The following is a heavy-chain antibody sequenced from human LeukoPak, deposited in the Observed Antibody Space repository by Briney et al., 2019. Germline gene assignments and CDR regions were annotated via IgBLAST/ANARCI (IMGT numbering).Heavy chain of an antibody. V-gene: IGHV1-24*01. CDR3: TTSRRFYCGSGSFQY. J-gene: IGHJ1*01. Sequence: GASVKVSCTASGFAPTALSIHWVRQAPGKGLEWMGGLDLVDGETIYAQRYQGRVTMTEDTSTETAYLDLRCLRCDDTTGYYITTSRRFYCGSGSFQYWGQGTLLTVSS. D-gene: IGHD3-10*01. CDR1: GFAPTALS. CDR2: LDLVDGET.